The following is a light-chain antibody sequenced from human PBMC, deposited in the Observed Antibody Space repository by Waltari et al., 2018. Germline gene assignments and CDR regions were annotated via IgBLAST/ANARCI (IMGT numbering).Light chain of an antibody. CDR2: AAS. V-gene: IGKV1-9*01. CDR3: QQLNSYPSFT. Sequence: IQLTQSPSSLSASVGDSVTITCRASQGISSYLAWYQQKPGKAPKLLIYAASTLQSGVPSRFSGSGSGTDFTLTISSLQPEDFATYYCQQLNSYPSFTFGPGTKVDIK. CDR1: QGISSY. J-gene: IGKJ3*01.